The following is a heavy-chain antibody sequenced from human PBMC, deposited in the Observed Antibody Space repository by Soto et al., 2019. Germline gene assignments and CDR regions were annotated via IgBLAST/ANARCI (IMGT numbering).Heavy chain of an antibody. Sequence: PGESLKISCKGSGYTFTNYWIGWVRQMPGKGPEWMGIIYPGDSDTKYNPSFQGQVTISADKSISTAYLQWSSLKASDTAMYYCARRVEYYYGSGSYYIFDYWGQGTLVTVSS. V-gene: IGHV5-51*01. D-gene: IGHD3-10*01. CDR3: ARRVEYYYGSGSYYIFDY. J-gene: IGHJ4*02. CDR1: GYTFTNYW. CDR2: IYPGDSDT.